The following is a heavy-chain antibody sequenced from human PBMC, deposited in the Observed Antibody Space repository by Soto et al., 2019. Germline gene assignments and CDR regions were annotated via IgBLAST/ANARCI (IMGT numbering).Heavy chain of an antibody. Sequence: QVQLQESGPGLVKPSGTLSLTCAVSGGSISSSNWWSWVRQPPGKGLEWIGEIYHSGSTNYNPSLKSRGTRSVDKSKNQFYLKLSSVTAADTAVYYCARGTMIVVVITSNWFDPWGQGTLVTVSS. CDR3: ARGTMIVVVITSNWFDP. D-gene: IGHD3-22*01. CDR1: GGSISSSNW. J-gene: IGHJ5*02. V-gene: IGHV4-4*02. CDR2: IYHSGST.